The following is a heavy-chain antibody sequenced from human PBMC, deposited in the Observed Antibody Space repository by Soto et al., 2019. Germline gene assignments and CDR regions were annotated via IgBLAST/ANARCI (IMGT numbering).Heavy chain of an antibody. CDR1: GFTFSPFP. D-gene: IGHD6-19*01. CDR3: ATFPPLTSGWLTYCDH. Sequence: GGSLRLSFAPSGFTFSPFPMTWVRQPPGQGLEWVSGVSGGGGSTYYADSVKGRFTVSRDNSKNTLFLQMDSLRAEDTAVYYCATFPPLTSGWLTYCDHWGQGTLVTVSS. CDR2: VSGGGGST. J-gene: IGHJ4*02. V-gene: IGHV3-23*01.